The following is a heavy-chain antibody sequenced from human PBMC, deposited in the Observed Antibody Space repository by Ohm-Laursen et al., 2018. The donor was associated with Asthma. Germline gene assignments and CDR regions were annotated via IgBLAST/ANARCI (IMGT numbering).Heavy chain of an antibody. Sequence: SLTLSCTATVSTFSTYAMTRVRQAPGKGLESVSTISGSGGSTYYADSVKGRFTISRDNSKNTLYLQMNSLMAEYTAVYYCAKTHGDPDYWGQGTLVTVSS. CDR3: AKTHGDPDY. J-gene: IGHJ4*02. CDR1: VSTFSTYA. D-gene: IGHD4-17*01. V-gene: IGHV3-23*01. CDR2: ISGSGGST.